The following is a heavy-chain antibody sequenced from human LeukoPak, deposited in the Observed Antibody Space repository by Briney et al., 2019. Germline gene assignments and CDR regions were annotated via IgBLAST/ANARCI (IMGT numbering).Heavy chain of an antibody. Sequence: ASVKVPCKASGGTFNNYGINWVLQAPGQGLEWMVGIIPIFGTANYQQKFQGRVTITADESTTTAYMSLSRLSFEHTAVYYCESASSYDTATATPFPYWARGPLVTVSS. CDR3: ESASSYDTATATPFPY. CDR2: IIPIFGTA. V-gene: IGHV1-69*13. J-gene: IGHJ4*02. CDR1: GGTFNNYG. D-gene: IGHD3-9*01.